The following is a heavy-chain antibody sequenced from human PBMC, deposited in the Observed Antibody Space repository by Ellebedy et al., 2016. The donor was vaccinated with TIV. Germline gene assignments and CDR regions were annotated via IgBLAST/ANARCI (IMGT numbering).Heavy chain of an antibody. CDR2: IYYSGST. Sequence: MPSETLSLTCTVSGGSISSYYWSWIRQPPGKGLEWIGYIYYSGSTNYNPSLKSRVTISVDTSKNQFSLKLSSVTAADTAVYYCARDRTLRGNWFDPWGQGTLVTVSS. J-gene: IGHJ5*02. CDR3: ARDRTLRGNWFDP. V-gene: IGHV4-59*01. D-gene: IGHD4-17*01. CDR1: GGSISSYY.